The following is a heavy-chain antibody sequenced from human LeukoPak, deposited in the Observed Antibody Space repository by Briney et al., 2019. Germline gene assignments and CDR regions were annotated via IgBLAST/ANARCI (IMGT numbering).Heavy chain of an antibody. Sequence: GGSLRLSCAASGFTFTTYAMNWVRQAPGKGLEWVSTISGSGDTTYYADSVKGRFAISRDNSKNTLYLQMNSLRAEDTAVYYCARGDKYSYGLDLYFDYWGQGTLVTVSS. CDR2: ISGSGDTT. V-gene: IGHV3-23*01. J-gene: IGHJ4*02. D-gene: IGHD5-18*01. CDR1: GFTFTTYA. CDR3: ARGDKYSYGLDLYFDY.